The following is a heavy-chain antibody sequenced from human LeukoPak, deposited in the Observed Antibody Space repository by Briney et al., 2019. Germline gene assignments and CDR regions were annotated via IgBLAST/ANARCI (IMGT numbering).Heavy chain of an antibody. CDR1: GYTFTSYG. J-gene: IGHJ4*02. D-gene: IGHD6-6*01. CDR3: ASIGEQLVLGDFDY. V-gene: IGHV1-2*02. Sequence: ASVKVSCKASGYTFTSYGISWVRQAPGQGLEWMGWINPNSGGTNYAQKFQGRVTMTRDTSISTAYMELSRLRSDDTAVYYCASIGEQLVLGDFDYWGQGTLVTVSS. CDR2: INPNSGGT.